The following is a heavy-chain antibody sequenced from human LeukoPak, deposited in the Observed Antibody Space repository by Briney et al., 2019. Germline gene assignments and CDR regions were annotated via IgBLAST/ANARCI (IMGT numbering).Heavy chain of an antibody. V-gene: IGHV1-69*06. Sequence: SVKVSCKASGGTFSSYAISWVRQAPGQGLEWMGGIIPIFGTANYAQKFRGRVTITADKSTSTAYMELSGLRSEDTAVYYCARESVGFGELLRFDYWGQGTLVTVSS. D-gene: IGHD3-10*01. CDR2: IIPIFGTA. J-gene: IGHJ4*02. CDR3: ARESVGFGELLRFDY. CDR1: GGTFSSYA.